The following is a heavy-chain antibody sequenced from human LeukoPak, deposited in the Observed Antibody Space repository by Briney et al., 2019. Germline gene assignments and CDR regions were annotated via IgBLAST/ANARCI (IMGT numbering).Heavy chain of an antibody. CDR2: ISSSSSYI. CDR3: ARASVLIAAAPFDY. V-gene: IGHV3-21*01. D-gene: IGHD6-13*01. Sequence: GGSLRLSCAASGFTFSSYSMNWVRQAPGKGLEWVSSISSSSSYIYYADSVKGRFTISGDNAKNSLYLQMNSLRAEDTAVYYCARASVLIAAAPFDYWGQGTLVTVSS. J-gene: IGHJ4*02. CDR1: GFTFSSYS.